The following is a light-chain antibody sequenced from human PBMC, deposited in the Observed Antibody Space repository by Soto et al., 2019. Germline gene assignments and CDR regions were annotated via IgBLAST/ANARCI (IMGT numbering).Light chain of an antibody. CDR3: CSYAGSSTFRNWV. Sequence: QSALTQPPSVSGSPGQSITISCTGTSSDVGSDNLVSWYQQHPGKAPKLMIYEGSNRPSGVSNRFSGSKSGNTASLTISGLEAEDEADYYCCSYAGSSTFRNWVFGGGTQLTVL. V-gene: IGLV2-23*03. CDR2: EGS. J-gene: IGLJ3*02. CDR1: SSDVGSDNL.